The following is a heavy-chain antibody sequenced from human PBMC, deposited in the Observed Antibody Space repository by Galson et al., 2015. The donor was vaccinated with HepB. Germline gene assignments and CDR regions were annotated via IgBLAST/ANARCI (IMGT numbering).Heavy chain of an antibody. Sequence: SLRLSCAASEFILSMYWMNWVRQAPGKGLEWVANIKEDGSENNYVDSVKGRFTISRDNAKNSLYLQMTSLRAEDTAIYYCARVKRGEWYSFYYYGMDVWGQGTTVTVSS. CDR1: EFILSMYW. V-gene: IGHV3-7*05. D-gene: IGHD3-10*01. J-gene: IGHJ6*02. CDR3: ARVKRGEWYSFYYYGMDV. CDR2: IKEDGSEN.